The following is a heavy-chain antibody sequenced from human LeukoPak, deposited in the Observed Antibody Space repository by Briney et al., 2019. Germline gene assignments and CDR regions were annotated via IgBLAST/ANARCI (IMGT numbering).Heavy chain of an antibody. D-gene: IGHD3-22*01. V-gene: IGHV1-69*05. CDR2: IIPIFGTA. Sequence: SVKVSCKASGGTFSSYAISWVRQAPGQGLEWMGGIIPIFGTANYAQKFQGRVTITTDESTSTAYMELSSLRSEDTAVYYCVGQYYYDSSGYGADYWGQGTLVTVSS. CDR1: GGTFSSYA. J-gene: IGHJ4*02. CDR3: VGQYYYDSSGYGADY.